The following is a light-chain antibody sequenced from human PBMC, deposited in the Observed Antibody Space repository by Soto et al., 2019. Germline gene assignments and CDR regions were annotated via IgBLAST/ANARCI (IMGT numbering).Light chain of an antibody. CDR2: ATS. J-gene: IGKJ5*01. CDR1: QSISSY. Sequence: DIQMTQSPSSLSASVADRVTITCRASQSISSYLNWYQQKPGKAPNLLIYATSTLQSGVPSRFSGTGSGTDFTLTISSLQPEDFAIYYCQQTFGKPLVTFGQGTRLAIK. V-gene: IGKV1-39*01. CDR3: QQTFGKPLVT.